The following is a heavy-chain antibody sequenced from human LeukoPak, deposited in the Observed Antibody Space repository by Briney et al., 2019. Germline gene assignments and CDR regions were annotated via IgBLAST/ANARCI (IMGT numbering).Heavy chain of an antibody. Sequence: GGSLRLSCAASGFIFSTYSMNWVRQAPGKGLEWVSSISSSSGYIYYADSVKGRFTISRDDAKNSLDLQMNSLRAEDTAVYYCAKVPQWLVLDYFDYWGQGTLVTVSS. CDR3: AKVPQWLVLDYFDY. J-gene: IGHJ4*02. CDR1: GFIFSTYS. CDR2: ISSSSGYI. V-gene: IGHV3-21*04. D-gene: IGHD6-19*01.